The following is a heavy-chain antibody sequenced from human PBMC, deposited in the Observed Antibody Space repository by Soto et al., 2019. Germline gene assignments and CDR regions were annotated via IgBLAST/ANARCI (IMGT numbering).Heavy chain of an antibody. Sequence: SETLSLTCTVSGGSVSSGSYYWSWIRQPPGKGLEWIGRIHSSGRTNYNPSLSSRVSMSVDVSKSQFALNLTSVTAADTAVYYCVKVDWLIVGQAFDIWGQGTMVTVSS. CDR1: GGSVSSGSYY. D-gene: IGHD1-26*01. CDR3: VKVDWLIVGQAFDI. J-gene: IGHJ3*02. CDR2: IHSSGRT. V-gene: IGHV4-61*01.